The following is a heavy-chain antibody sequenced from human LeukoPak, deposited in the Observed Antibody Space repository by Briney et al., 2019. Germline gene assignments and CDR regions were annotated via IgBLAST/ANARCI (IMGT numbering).Heavy chain of an antibody. J-gene: IGHJ4*02. Sequence: GGSLRLSCAASGFTFSSYEMNWVRQAPGKGLEWVSYISSSGSTIYYADSVKGRFTISRDNAKNSLYLQMNSLRAEDTAVYYCARIWGVVVPAAMDYWGQGTLVTVSS. CDR1: GFTFSSYE. CDR3: ARIWGVVVPAAMDY. D-gene: IGHD2-2*01. CDR2: ISSSGSTI. V-gene: IGHV3-48*03.